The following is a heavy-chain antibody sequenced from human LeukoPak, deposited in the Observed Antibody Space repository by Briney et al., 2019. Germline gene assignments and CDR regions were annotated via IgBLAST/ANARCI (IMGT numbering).Heavy chain of an antibody. J-gene: IGHJ6*04. CDR2: IKRKADGGTT. D-gene: IGHD3-10*01. CDR1: GFPFSNAW. V-gene: IGHV3-15*01. Sequence: KLGGSLRPSCPAPGFPFSNAWMSWVRQAPGKGLKWFGRIKRKADGGTTDYAAPVKCRFTISRDDSKNTLYLQMNRLIIEDTGVYYCATGDGSGSRGMDVWGKGTTVTVSS. CDR3: ATGDGSGSRGMDV.